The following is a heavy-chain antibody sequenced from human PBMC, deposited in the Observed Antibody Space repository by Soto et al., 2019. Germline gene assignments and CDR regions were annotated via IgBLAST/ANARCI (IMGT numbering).Heavy chain of an antibody. CDR3: AKLYYYYDSSGRSDWFDY. D-gene: IGHD3-22*01. V-gene: IGHV3-23*01. J-gene: IGHJ4*02. CDR1: GFTFSSYA. Sequence: GSLILSFAASGFTFSSYAMSWVRQAPGKGLEWVSAISGSGGSTYYADSVKGRFTISRDNSKNTLYLQMNSLRAEDTAAYYCAKLYYYYDSSGRSDWFDYWGQGTLVTVSS. CDR2: ISGSGGST.